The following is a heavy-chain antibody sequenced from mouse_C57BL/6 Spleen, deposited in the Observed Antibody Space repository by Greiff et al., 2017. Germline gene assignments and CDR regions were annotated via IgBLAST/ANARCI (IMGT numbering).Heavy chain of an antibody. D-gene: IGHD1-1*01. J-gene: IGHJ4*01. V-gene: IGHV5-4*03. CDR1: GFTFSSYA. CDR2: ISDGGSYT. CDR3: ERGQGARVVTTDYYDMDY. Sequence: EVMLVESGGGLVKPGGSLKLPCAAPGFTFSSYAMSWVRQTPEKRLEWVATISDGGSYTYYPDNVKGRFTISRDNAKNNLYLQMSHLKSKDTAMYYCERGQGARVVTTDYYDMDYWGQGTSVTVAS.